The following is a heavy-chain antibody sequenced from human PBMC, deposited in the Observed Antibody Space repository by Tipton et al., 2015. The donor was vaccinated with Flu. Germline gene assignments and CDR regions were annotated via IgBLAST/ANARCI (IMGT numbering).Heavy chain of an antibody. J-gene: IGHJ4*02. Sequence: TLSLTCTVSNGSISSYYWSWIRQSAGKGLEWIGRIYSSGTTKYNPSLKSRVTMSLDRSKNHFSLKLISVTAADTAVYYCARGSGSGTYMIFDYWVQGTLVTVSS. CDR2: IYSSGTT. V-gene: IGHV4-4*07. D-gene: IGHD3-10*01. CDR1: NGSISSYY. CDR3: ARGSGSGTYMIFDY.